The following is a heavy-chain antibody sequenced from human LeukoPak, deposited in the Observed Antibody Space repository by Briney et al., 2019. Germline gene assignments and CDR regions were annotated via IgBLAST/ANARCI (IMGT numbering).Heavy chain of an antibody. D-gene: IGHD5-18*01. CDR3: ARGRKYTSGYRVTELGSGYSDY. CDR1: AVSISRHF. J-gene: IGHJ4*02. Sequence: SETLSLTCNFSAVSISRHFWSWIRQTPEKGLEWLGYVFSSGSTNYNPSLKSRITISLDTSKNQFSLKLSSVTAADTAVYYCARGRKYTSGYRVTELGSGYSDYWGQGTLVTVSS. V-gene: IGHV4-59*11. CDR2: VFSSGST.